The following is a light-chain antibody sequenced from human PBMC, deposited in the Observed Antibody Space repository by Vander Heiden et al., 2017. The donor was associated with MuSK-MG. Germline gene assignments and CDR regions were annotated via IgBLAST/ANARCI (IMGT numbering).Light chain of an antibody. J-gene: IGKJ2*01. CDR3: QQHGSSSYT. CDR2: CAS. CDR1: QSVCSRY. V-gene: IGKV3-20*01. Sequence: EIVLTPSPGTLSLSPGGRGTLPCRASQSVCSRYLVWYQQKPGEAPPLLIYCASNRATGIPDRFSGSGCGTEFTLTISRLEPEDFVAYYCQQHGSSSYTFGQGTKVEIK.